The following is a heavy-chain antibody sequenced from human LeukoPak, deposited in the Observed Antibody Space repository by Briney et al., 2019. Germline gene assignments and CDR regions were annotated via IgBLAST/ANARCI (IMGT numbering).Heavy chain of an antibody. D-gene: IGHD1-26*01. V-gene: IGHV1-2*02. CDR2: INPNSGGT. CDR1: GYTFIGYY. CDR3: ARVTGMEDQLLYDALDI. Sequence: GASVKVSCKASGYTFIGYYMHWVRQAPGQGLEWMGWINPNSGGTKYAQKFQGRVTMTRDTSIGTGYMELSRLRSDDTAVYYCARVTGMEDQLLYDALDIWGQGTMVTVSS. J-gene: IGHJ3*02.